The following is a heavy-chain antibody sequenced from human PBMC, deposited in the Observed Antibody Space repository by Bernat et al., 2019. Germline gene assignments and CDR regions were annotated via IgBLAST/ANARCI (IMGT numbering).Heavy chain of an antibody. CDR3: ARIQPSVERHDAFDI. J-gene: IGHJ3*02. D-gene: IGHD1-1*01. CDR2: IYTGDRT. Sequence: DVQLVESGGGLFQPGGSLKLSCAASGFSVSVNSMTWVRQAPGGGLEWVSIIYTGDRTYYADYVKGRFTISRGTSKNTLYLQMNSVRVEDTATYFCARIQPSVERHDAFDIWGRGTSVTVSS. CDR1: GFSVSVNS. V-gene: IGHV3-53*01.